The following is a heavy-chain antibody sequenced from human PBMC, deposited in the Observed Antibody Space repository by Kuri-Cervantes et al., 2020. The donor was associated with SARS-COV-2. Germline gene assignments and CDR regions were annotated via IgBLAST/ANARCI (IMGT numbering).Heavy chain of an antibody. J-gene: IGHJ6*03. D-gene: IGHD3-9*01. CDR3: ARDAPYYDILTGYSIQIRYYYYYYMDV. CDR1: GFTFSSYG. CDR2: ISYDGSNK. V-gene: IGHV3-30*03. Sequence: LSLTCAASGFTFSSYGMHWVRRAPGKGLEWVAVISYDGSNKYYADSVKGRFTISRDNSKNTLYLQMNSLRAEDTAVYYCARDAPYYDILTGYSIQIRYYYYYYMDVWGKGTTVTVSS.